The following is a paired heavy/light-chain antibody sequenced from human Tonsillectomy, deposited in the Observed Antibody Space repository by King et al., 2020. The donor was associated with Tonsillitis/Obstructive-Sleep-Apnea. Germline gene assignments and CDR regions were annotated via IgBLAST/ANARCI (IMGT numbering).Heavy chain of an antibody. V-gene: IGHV4-31*01. CDR2: IYYTGIT. Sequence: QVQLQESGPGLVKPSQTLSLTCTVSGGSISSGGYHWSWIRQHPGKGLEWIGYIYYTGITYYNPSLQSLVTISLDTSKNQFSLKLSSYTAPYTAVYYCARLKLEPHYFYMDVWGKGTTVTVSS. J-gene: IGHJ6*03. CDR3: ARLKLEPHYFYMDV. D-gene: IGHD1-1*01. CDR1: GGSISSGGYH.
Light chain of an antibody. V-gene: IGLV3-19*01. CDR2: GKN. CDR1: SLRRYY. CDR3: NSRDSSGNHLL. J-gene: IGLJ3*02. Sequence: SSELTQDPAVSVALGQTVRITCQGDSLRRYYASWYQQKPGQAPLLVIYGKNNRPSGIPDRFSGSTSGNTASLTITGAQAEDEADYYCNSRDSSGNHLLFGGGTKLTVL.